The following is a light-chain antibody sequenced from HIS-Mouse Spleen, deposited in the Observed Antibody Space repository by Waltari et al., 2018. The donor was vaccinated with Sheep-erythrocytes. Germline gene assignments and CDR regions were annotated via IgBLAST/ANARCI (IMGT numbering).Light chain of an antibody. CDR1: SSDVGGYNC. V-gene: IGLV2-11*01. J-gene: IGLJ1*01. CDR3: CSYAGSYNHV. Sequence: LTQPPSVSGSPGQSVTISCPGTSSDVGGYNCVSWYQQHPGKAPKLMIYDVSKRPSGVPDRFSGSKSGNTASLTISGLQAEDEADYYCCSYAGSYNHVFATGTKVTVL. CDR2: DVS.